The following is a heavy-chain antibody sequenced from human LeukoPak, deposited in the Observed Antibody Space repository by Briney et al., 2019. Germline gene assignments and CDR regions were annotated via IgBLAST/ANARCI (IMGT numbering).Heavy chain of an antibody. CDR3: ARVTRDSGSHYSIEGNWFDP. CDR1: GGTFSSYA. CDR2: IIPIFGTA. J-gene: IGHJ5*02. D-gene: IGHD1-26*01. V-gene: IGHV1-69*05. Sequence: GSSVKVSCKASGGTFSSYAISWVRQAPGQGLEWMGGIIPIFGTANYAQKFQGRVTITTDESTSTAYMELSSLRSEDTAVYYCARVTRDSGSHYSIEGNWFDPWGQGTLVTVSS.